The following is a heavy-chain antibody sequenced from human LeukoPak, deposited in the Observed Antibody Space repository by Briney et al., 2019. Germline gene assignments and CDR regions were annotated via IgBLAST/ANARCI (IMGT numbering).Heavy chain of an antibody. Sequence: GGSLRLSCAASGFTFSSYAMSWVRQAPGKGLEWVSAISGSGGSTYYADSVKGRFTISRDNSKNTLYLQMNSLRAEDTAVYYCARVHDSSGYYDFDHWGQGTLVTVSS. CDR1: GFTFSSYA. V-gene: IGHV3-23*01. J-gene: IGHJ4*02. CDR2: ISGSGGST. D-gene: IGHD3-22*01. CDR3: ARVHDSSGYYDFDH.